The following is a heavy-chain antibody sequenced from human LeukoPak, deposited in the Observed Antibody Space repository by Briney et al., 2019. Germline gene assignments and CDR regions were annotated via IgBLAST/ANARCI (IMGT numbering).Heavy chain of an antibody. V-gene: IGHV3-23*01. D-gene: IGHD6-19*01. CDR3: AKDAIAVALGCLDP. CDR2: ISGSGGRT. Sequence: GGSLRLSCAASGIPLRSYAVSWVRQAPGKGLEWVSAISGSGGRTYYADSVKGRFTISRDNSKNTLYLQMNSLRDEDAAIYYCAKDAIAVALGCLDPWGQGTLVTVSS. J-gene: IGHJ5*02. CDR1: GIPLRSYA.